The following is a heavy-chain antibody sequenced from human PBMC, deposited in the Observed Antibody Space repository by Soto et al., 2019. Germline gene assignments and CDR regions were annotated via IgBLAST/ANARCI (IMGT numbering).Heavy chain of an antibody. D-gene: IGHD3-3*01. CDR2: IYYSGST. CDR3: ARHRAADYDFWSGYPTSYYYYYYMDV. J-gene: IGHJ6*03. CDR1: LGSISSSSFY. V-gene: IGHV4-39*01. Sequence: SETLSLTCTVSLGSISSSSFYWGWIRRPPGKGLEWIGTIYYSGSTYYNPSLKSRVSISVDTSENQFSLKLSSVTAADTAVYYCARHRAADYDFWSGYPTSYYYYYYMDVWGKGTTVTVSS.